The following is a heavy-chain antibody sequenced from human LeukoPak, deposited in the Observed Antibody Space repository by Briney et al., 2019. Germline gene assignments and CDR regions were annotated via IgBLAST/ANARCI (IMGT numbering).Heavy chain of an antibody. CDR3: AKEKVRSSTSSADY. Sequence: PGGSLRLSCAASGFTFSNYNMHWVRQAPGKGLEWLSYISFTSSTIYYADSVKGRFTISRDNAKNSLYLQMNSLRAEDTAVYYCAKEKVRSSTSSADYWGQGTLVTVSS. J-gene: IGHJ4*02. D-gene: IGHD2-2*01. V-gene: IGHV3-48*04. CDR2: ISFTSSTI. CDR1: GFTFSNYN.